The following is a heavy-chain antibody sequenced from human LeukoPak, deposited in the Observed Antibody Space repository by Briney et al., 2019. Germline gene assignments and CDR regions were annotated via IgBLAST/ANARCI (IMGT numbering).Heavy chain of an antibody. CDR1: GFTFSSYS. V-gene: IGHV3-21*01. D-gene: IGHD3-3*01. J-gene: IGHJ4*02. Sequence: GGSLRLSCAASGFTFSSYSMNWVRQAPGKGLEWVSSISSSSSYIYYADSVKGRFTISRDNAKNSLYLQMNSLRAEDTAVYYCARVDYDFWSGYYAPLDYWGQGTLVTVSS. CDR2: ISSSSSYI. CDR3: ARVDYDFWSGYYAPLDY.